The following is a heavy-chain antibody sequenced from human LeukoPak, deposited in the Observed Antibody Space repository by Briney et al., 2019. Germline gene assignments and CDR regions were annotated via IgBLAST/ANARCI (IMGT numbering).Heavy chain of an antibody. CDR1: GGSISSSSYY. Sequence: SETLSLTCTVPGGSISSSSYYWGWIRQPPGKGLEWIGSIYYSGSTYYNPSLKSRVTISVDTSKNQFSLKLSSVTAADTAVYYCAREGVTMIVVEYFDYWGQGTLVTVSS. V-gene: IGHV4-39*07. CDR2: IYYSGST. J-gene: IGHJ4*02. CDR3: AREGVTMIVVEYFDY. D-gene: IGHD3-22*01.